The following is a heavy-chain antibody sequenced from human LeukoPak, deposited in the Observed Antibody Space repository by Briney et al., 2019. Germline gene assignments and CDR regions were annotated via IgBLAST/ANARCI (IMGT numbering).Heavy chain of an antibody. J-gene: IGHJ5*02. CDR1: GFTFSSYS. Sequence: LGESLKISCAASGFTFSSYSMNWVRPAPGKGLEWVSYISSSSSTIYYADSVKGRFTISRDNAKNSLYLQMNSLRAEDTAVYYCARDRTYYDFWSGYPFDPWGQGTLVTVSS. CDR3: ARDRTYYDFWSGYPFDP. V-gene: IGHV3-48*01. D-gene: IGHD3-3*01. CDR2: ISSSSSTI.